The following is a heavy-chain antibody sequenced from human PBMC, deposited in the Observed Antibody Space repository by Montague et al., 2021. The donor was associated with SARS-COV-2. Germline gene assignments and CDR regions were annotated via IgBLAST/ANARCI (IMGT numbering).Heavy chain of an antibody. CDR2: IYDGGAV. CDR3: VRDHPYGGPRGAYDI. J-gene: IGHJ3*02. Sequence: SETRSLTCTVSGGSITGYYWSWLRRSPGKGLEWIAYIYDGGAVNYNPSLRSRVTISTDTSKNQLSLKVNSVTAADTAVYYCVRDHPYGGPRGAYDIWGQGTVVTVSS. D-gene: IGHD4-23*01. CDR1: GGSITGYY. V-gene: IGHV4-59*01.